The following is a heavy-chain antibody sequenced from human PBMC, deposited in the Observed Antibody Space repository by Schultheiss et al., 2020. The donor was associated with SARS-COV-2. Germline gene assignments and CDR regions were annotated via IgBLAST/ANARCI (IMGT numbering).Heavy chain of an antibody. CDR1: GGSFSGYY. D-gene: IGHD5-18*01. Sequence: SQTLSLTCAVYGGSFSGYYWNWIRQPPGKGLEWIGEVDHSGSTYYNPSLKSRVTISVDTSKNQFSLKLSSVTAADTAVYYCAREGLPDYWGQGTLVTVSS. V-gene: IGHV4-34*01. CDR3: AREGLPDY. CDR2: VDHSGST. J-gene: IGHJ4*02.